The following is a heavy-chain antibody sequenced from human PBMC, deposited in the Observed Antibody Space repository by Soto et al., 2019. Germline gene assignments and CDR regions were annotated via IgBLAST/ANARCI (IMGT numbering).Heavy chain of an antibody. V-gene: IGHV3-7*01. Sequence: XGSLIISWASSEITFSSYWMTLVLQAPGKGLEWVANINQDGSEKYHVDSVKGRFTISRDNAKESLYLQMNGLRAEDTAMYYCARVLAFGPIDSWGQGTLVTVSS. CDR1: EITFSSYW. D-gene: IGHD3-3*02. CDR2: INQDGSEK. CDR3: ARVLAFGPIDS. J-gene: IGHJ4*02.